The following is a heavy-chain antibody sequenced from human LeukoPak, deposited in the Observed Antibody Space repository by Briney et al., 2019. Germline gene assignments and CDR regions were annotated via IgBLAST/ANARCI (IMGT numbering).Heavy chain of an antibody. CDR1: GFTFSSYA. V-gene: IGHV3-23*01. Sequence: GGSLRLSCAASGFTFSSYAMSWVRQAPGKGLEWVSAISGSGGSTYYADSVKGRFTISRDNSKNTLYLQMNSLRAEDTAVYYCAKAPLYSSSWSTYFDYWGQGTLVTVSS. J-gene: IGHJ4*02. D-gene: IGHD6-13*01. CDR2: ISGSGGST. CDR3: AKAPLYSSSWSTYFDY.